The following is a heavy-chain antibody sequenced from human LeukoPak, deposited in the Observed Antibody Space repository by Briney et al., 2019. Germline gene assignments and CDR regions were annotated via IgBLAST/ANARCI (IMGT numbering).Heavy chain of an antibody. D-gene: IGHD3-3*01. J-gene: IGHJ4*02. V-gene: IGHV3-23*01. CDR2: ISGSGGST. CDR3: ANIPYYDFWSGYYSTY. Sequence: GSLRLSCAASGFTFSSYAMSWVRQAPGKGLEWISAISGSGGSTYYADSVKGRFTISRDNSKNTLYLQMNSLRAEDTAVYYCANIPYYDFWSGYYSTYWGQGTLVTVSS. CDR1: GFTFSSYA.